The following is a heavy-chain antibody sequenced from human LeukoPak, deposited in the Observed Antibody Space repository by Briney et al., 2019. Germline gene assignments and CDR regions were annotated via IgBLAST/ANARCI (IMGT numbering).Heavy chain of an antibody. J-gene: IGHJ4*02. CDR3: AKDRYSYAFEYFES. Sequence: GGSLRLSCAASGFTFSSCGMHWVRQAPGKGLEWVAVISNDESKKYYADSVKGRFTISRDNSKNTLFLQVSSLRAEDTAVYYCAKDRYSYAFEYFESWGQGTLVTVSS. CDR1: GFTFSSCG. D-gene: IGHD3-16*01. V-gene: IGHV3-30*18. CDR2: ISNDESKK.